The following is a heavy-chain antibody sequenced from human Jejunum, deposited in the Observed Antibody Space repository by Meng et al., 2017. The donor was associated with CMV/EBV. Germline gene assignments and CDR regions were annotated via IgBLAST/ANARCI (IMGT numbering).Heavy chain of an antibody. CDR2: VYWDDDK. Sequence: QITLKESGPTLVKPAQTLTLTCTFSGFSLSTNGAGVGWIRQPPGKALEWLALVYWDDDKHYRPSLKSRLTITTDSSKTHVVLIMTNMDPLDTATYYCVHRPGGGSGWTWFDPGGQGLLVTVSS. D-gene: IGHD6-19*01. V-gene: IGHV2-5*02. CDR1: GFSLSTNGAG. CDR3: VHRPGGGSGWTWFDP. J-gene: IGHJ5*02.